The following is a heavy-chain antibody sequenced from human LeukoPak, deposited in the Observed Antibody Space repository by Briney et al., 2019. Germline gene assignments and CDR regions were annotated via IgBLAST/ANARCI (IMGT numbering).Heavy chain of an antibody. CDR3: ACSVMTTVVAFDY. CDR2: ISSSSSTI. D-gene: IGHD4-23*01. CDR1: GFTFSSYS. V-gene: IGHV3-48*01. J-gene: IGHJ4*02. Sequence: PGRSLRLSCAASGFTFSSYSMNWVRQAPGKGLEWVSYISSSSSTIYYADSVKGRFTISRDNAKNSLYLQMNSLRAEDTAVYYCACSVMTTVVAFDYWGQGTLVTVSS.